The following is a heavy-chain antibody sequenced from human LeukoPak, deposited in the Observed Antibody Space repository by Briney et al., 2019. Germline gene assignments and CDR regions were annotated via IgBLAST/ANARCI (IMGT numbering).Heavy chain of an antibody. V-gene: IGHV1-2*02. CDR3: ARESVVPAAIPTYYFDY. D-gene: IGHD2-2*01. Sequence: ASVKVSCKASGYTFTGYYMHWVRQAPGQGLEWMGWINPNSGGTNYAQKFQGRVTMTRDTSISTAYMGLSRLRSDDTAVYYCARESVVPAAIPTYYFDYWGQGTLVTVSS. CDR2: INPNSGGT. CDR1: GYTFTGYY. J-gene: IGHJ4*02.